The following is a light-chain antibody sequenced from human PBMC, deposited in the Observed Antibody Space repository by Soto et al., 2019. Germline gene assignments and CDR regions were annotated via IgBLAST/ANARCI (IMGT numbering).Light chain of an antibody. V-gene: IGKV3-11*01. CDR1: QRVRGD. Sequence: EIVVTQSPATLSLSPGERATLSCRASQRVRGDSLAWYQQTPGQPPRFLIYGASSRATGIPARFSGSGSGTDFTLTISSLEPEDFAVYYCQQLTDWPPQWTFGQGTKVDIK. CDR3: QQLTDWPPQWT. J-gene: IGKJ1*01. CDR2: GAS.